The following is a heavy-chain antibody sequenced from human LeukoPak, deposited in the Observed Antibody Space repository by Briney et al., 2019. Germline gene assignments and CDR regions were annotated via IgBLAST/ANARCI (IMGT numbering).Heavy chain of an antibody. CDR3: ARSPLAAAGTLFYYYYYMDV. D-gene: IGHD6-13*01. CDR2: ISSIGSTI. J-gene: IGHJ6*03. Sequence: PGRSLRPSFAAAGFTLSSYEMTWVGQAPGKGLRGFSYISSIGSTIYYAHSVKGRLTISRDNATISLYLQMNSLRAEDTAAYYCARSPLAAAGTLFYYYYYMDVWGKGTTVTISS. V-gene: IGHV3-48*03. CDR1: GFTLSSYE.